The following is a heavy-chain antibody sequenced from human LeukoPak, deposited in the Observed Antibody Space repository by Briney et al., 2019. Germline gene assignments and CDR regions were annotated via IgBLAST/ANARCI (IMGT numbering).Heavy chain of an antibody. Sequence: GGSLRLSCAASGFTFSDYYMCWIRQARGKGLERVSYISSSSYTNYADSAKGRFTISRDNAKNSLYLQMNSLRAEDTAVYYCARLSFASSSGRTNFDYWGQGTLVTVSS. CDR1: GFTFSDYY. J-gene: IGHJ4*02. D-gene: IGHD6-19*01. CDR2: ISSSSYT. CDR3: ARLSFASSSGRTNFDY. V-gene: IGHV3-11*03.